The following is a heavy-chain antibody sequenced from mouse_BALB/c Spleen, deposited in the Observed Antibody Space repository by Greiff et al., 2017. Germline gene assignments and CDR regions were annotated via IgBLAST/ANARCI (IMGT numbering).Heavy chain of an antibody. CDR3: ARFDTTVVARNY. J-gene: IGHJ2*01. CDR1: GYTFTNYW. D-gene: IGHD1-1*01. V-gene: IGHV1-63*02. CDR2: IYPGGGYT. Sequence: QVQLQQSGAELVRPGTSVKISCKASGYTFTNYWLGWVKQRPGHGLEWIGDIYPGGGYTNYNEKFKGKATLTADTSSSTSYMQLSSLTSEDSAVYFCARFDTTVVARNYWGQGTTLTVSS.